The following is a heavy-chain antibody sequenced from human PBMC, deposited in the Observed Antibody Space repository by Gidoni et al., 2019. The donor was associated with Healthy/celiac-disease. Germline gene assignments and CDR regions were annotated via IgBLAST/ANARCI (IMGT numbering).Heavy chain of an antibody. Sequence: QVQLVQSGAEVKKPGSSVKVSCKASGGTFSSYAISWVRQAPGLGLEWRGGIIPSLGTANYAQKSQGRVKITADESTSTAYMELSSLRSEDTAVYYCARDLITMVRGAANDYYYYYMDVWGKGTTVTVSS. V-gene: IGHV1-69*01. CDR3: ARDLITMVRGAANDYYYYYMDV. J-gene: IGHJ6*03. CDR1: GGTFSSYA. D-gene: IGHD3-10*01. CDR2: IIPSLGTA.